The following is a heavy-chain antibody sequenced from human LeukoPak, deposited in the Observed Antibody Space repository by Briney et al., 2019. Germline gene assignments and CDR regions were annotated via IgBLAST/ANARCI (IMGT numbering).Heavy chain of an antibody. J-gene: IGHJ4*02. CDR1: GFTFSSYS. V-gene: IGHV3-23*01. D-gene: IGHD4-17*01. CDR3: AKGNGDYVRWYYFDY. Sequence: GGSLRLSRAASGFTFSSYSMSWVRQAPGKGLEWVSAISGSGGSTYYADSVKGRFTISRDNSKNTLYLQMNSLRAEDTAVYYCAKGNGDYVRWYYFDYWGQGTLVTVSS. CDR2: ISGSGGST.